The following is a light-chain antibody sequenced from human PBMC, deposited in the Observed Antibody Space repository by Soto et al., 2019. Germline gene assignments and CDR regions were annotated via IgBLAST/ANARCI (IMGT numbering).Light chain of an antibody. Sequence: QSALTQPASVSGSPGQSITISCTGTSGDIGSYNRVSWYQQHPGKAPKLIIYEVTDRPSGVSTRFSGSKSGNTASLTSSGLQAEDEAEYYCSSYTNINTRACVFGTGTKLTVL. V-gene: IGLV2-14*01. CDR2: EVT. CDR1: SGDIGSYNR. CDR3: SSYTNINTRACV. J-gene: IGLJ1*01.